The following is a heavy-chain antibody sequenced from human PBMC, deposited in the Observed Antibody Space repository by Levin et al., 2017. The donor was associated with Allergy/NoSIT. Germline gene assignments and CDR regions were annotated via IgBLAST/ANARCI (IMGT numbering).Heavy chain of an antibody. CDR3: EKVRRELVIATDAFDI. CDR2: ISDDGSKK. CDR1: GFAFSSYA. V-gene: IGHV3-30*18. J-gene: IGHJ3*02. Sequence: PGGSLRLSCAVSGFAFSSYAMHWVRQAPGKGLEWVADISDDGSKKYYADSVKGRFTISRDNFKNTLFLQMNSLRVEDTAVYYCEKVRRELVIATDAFDIWGPGTLVTVSS. D-gene: IGHD3-9*01.